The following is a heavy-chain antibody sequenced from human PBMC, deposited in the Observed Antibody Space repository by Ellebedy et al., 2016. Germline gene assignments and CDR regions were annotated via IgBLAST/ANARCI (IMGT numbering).Heavy chain of an antibody. CDR1: GFTLSTYR. D-gene: IGHD6-13*01. CDR2: IWYDGSDK. J-gene: IGHJ4*02. CDR3: ARQAGSGWYGD. V-gene: IGHV3-33*01. Sequence: GESLKISCAASGFTLSTYRMHWVRQAPGKGLEWVAVIWYDGSDKYYADSVKSRFTISRDNSKNTLFLQMNSLRAEDTAVYFCARQAGSGWYGDWGQGTLVTVSS.